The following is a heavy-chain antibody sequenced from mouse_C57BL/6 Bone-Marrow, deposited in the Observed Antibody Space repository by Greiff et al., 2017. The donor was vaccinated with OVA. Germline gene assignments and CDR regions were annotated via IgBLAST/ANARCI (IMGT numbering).Heavy chain of an antibody. Sequence: VQLKESGPELVKPGASVKMSCKASGYTFTDYNMHWVKQSHGKSLEWIGYINPNNGGTSYNQKFKGKATLTVNKTSSTAYMELRSLTSEDSAVYYCARGSWDWYFDVWGTGTTVTVSS. CDR1: GYTFTDYN. D-gene: IGHD4-1*01. CDR2: INPNNGGT. CDR3: ARGSWDWYFDV. J-gene: IGHJ1*03. V-gene: IGHV1-22*01.